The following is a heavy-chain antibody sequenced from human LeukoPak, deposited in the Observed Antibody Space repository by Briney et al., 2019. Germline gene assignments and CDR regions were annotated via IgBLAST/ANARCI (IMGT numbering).Heavy chain of an antibody. CDR3: ARGVYCSGGSCYALLDY. CDR1: GDSISSSNW. J-gene: IGHJ4*02. V-gene: IGHV4-4*02. D-gene: IGHD2-15*01. Sequence: SETLSLTCAVSGDSISSSNWWGWVRQPPGQGLEWIGEIYHSGSTNYNPSLKSRVTISVDKSKNQFSLKLSSVTAADTAVYYCARGVYCSGGSCYALLDYWGQGTLVTVSS. CDR2: IYHSGST.